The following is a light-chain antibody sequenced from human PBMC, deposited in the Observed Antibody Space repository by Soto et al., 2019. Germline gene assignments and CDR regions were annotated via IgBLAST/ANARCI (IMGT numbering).Light chain of an antibody. Sequence: QSADALSLSIGDRVTIPCRASQSVGSALAWYQQIPGKAPKLLISDASSLESGVPSRFSGSGSGTEFTLTISILQPEDFATYYCQQYNSYPNTLGEGTKVDIK. CDR1: QSVGSA. J-gene: IGKJ2*01. CDR2: DAS. CDR3: QQYNSYPNT. V-gene: IGKV1-13*02.